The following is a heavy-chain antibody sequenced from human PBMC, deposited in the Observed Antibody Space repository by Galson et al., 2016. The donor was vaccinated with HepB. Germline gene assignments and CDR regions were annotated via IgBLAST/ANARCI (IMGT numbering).Heavy chain of an antibody. CDR1: EYTFTNYY. Sequence: SVKVSCKASEYTFTNYYIHWVRQAPGQGLEWMGIINPSGGRTSYAQKVQGRVTMARDTSTSTFYMELSSLRSEDTAVYYCARDVGRPYIDFDYWGQGTLVTVSS. D-gene: IGHD1-1*01. V-gene: IGHV1-46*03. CDR2: INPSGGRT. CDR3: ARDVGRPYIDFDY. J-gene: IGHJ4*02.